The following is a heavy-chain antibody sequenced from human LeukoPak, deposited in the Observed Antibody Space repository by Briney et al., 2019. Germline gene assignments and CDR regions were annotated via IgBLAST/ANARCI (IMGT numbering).Heavy chain of an antibody. CDR1: EFTVSSNY. J-gene: IGHJ3*02. D-gene: IGHD5-18*01. Sequence: GGSLRLVCEASEFTVSSNYMNWVRQAPGKGLEWVSVIYSGGSTYNADSVEGRFTISRDNSKNTLYLQMNSLRTEDTAVYYCARDRIELGGGTFDIWGQGTMVTVSS. CDR2: IYSGGST. V-gene: IGHV3-53*01. CDR3: ARDRIELGGGTFDI.